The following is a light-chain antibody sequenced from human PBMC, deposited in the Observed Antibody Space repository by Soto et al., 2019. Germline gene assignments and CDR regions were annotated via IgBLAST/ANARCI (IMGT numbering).Light chain of an antibody. CDR1: NIGSKS. CDR2: SDP. V-gene: IGLV3-21*04. Sequence: SYELTQPPSVSVAPGKTARISCGGNNIGSKSVHWYQRKPGQAPVLVINSDPDLPPVIPERFSGSNSGNTATLTISRVEAGDEADYYCQVWDSSSAHVVFGGGTKLTVL. CDR3: QVWDSSSAHVV. J-gene: IGLJ2*01.